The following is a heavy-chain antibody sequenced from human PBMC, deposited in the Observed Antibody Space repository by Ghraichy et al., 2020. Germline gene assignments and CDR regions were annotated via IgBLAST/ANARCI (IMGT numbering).Heavy chain of an antibody. CDR2: FDPEDGET. D-gene: IGHD4-17*01. V-gene: IGHV1-24*01. CDR3: ATEGGEDYGDYGLEGSDAFDI. CDR1: GYTLTELS. J-gene: IGHJ3*02. Sequence: ASVKVSCKVSGYTLTELSMHWVRQAPGKGLEWMGGFDPEDGETIYAQKFQGRVTMTEDTSTDTAYMELSSLRSEDTAVYYCATEGGEDYGDYGLEGSDAFDIWGQGTMVTVSS.